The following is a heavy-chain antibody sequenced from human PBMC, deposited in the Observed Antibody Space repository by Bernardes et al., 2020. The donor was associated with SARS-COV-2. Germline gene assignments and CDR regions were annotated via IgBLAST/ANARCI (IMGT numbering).Heavy chain of an antibody. Sequence: GGSLSLSCAASGFDFSGFGMHWVRQAPGKGLEWVAGISYDGSNKYYAESVKGRITIYRDNSKNTLSLQMNSLRPDDTAVYYCARDALIGGVLAAGDLWGQGTLVIASS. J-gene: IGHJ5*02. CDR1: GFDFSGFG. V-gene: IGHV3-30*03. D-gene: IGHD6-13*01. CDR3: ARDALIGGVLAAGDL. CDR2: ISYDGSNK.